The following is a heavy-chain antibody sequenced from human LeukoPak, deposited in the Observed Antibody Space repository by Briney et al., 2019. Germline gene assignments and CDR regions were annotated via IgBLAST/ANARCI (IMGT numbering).Heavy chain of an antibody. CDR3: AREEVTTGAFDI. V-gene: IGHV3-66*01. Sequence: TGGSLRLSCAASGFTVNNNYMSWVRQAPGKGLEWVSVIYSGGSTYYADSVKGRFTISRDNSKNTLYLQMNSLRAEDTAVYYCAREEVTTGAFDIWGQGTMVTVSS. CDR2: IYSGGST. D-gene: IGHD2-21*02. J-gene: IGHJ3*02. CDR1: GFTVNNNY.